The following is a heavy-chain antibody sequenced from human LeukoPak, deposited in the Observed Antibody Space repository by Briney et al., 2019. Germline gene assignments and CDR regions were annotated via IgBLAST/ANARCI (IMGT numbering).Heavy chain of an antibody. CDR1: GYTFTSYG. Sequence: ASVKVSCKASGYTFTSYGINWVRQAPGQGLEWMGWISAYNGDTNYAQKFQGRVTMTRDTSISTAYMELSRPRSDDTAVYYCARGVITMVRGVTAFDPWGQGTLVTVSS. CDR2: ISAYNGDT. J-gene: IGHJ5*02. D-gene: IGHD3-10*01. CDR3: ARGVITMVRGVTAFDP. V-gene: IGHV1-18*01.